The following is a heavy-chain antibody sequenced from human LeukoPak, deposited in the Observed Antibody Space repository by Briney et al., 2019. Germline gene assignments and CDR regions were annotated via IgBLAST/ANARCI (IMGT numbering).Heavy chain of an antibody. Sequence: GASVKVSCKASGDTFIPYTFSWVRPAPGQGLEWIGRIIPSLDVANYAHKFQGRVTLSVDRDTATTYMEVTSLRSEDTAIYYCARDHCSPGTCLGGHWGQGTLVTVSS. CDR3: ARDHCSPGTCLGGH. J-gene: IGHJ4*02. CDR2: IIPSLDVA. D-gene: IGHD2-15*01. V-gene: IGHV1-69*04. CDR1: GDTFIPYT.